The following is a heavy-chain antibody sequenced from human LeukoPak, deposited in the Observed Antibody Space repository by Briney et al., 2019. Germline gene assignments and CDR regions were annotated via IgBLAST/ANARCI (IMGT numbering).Heavy chain of an antibody. D-gene: IGHD3-3*01. CDR2: IYTSGST. Sequence: SETLSLTCTVSGGSISSGSYYWSWIRQPAGKGLEWIGRIYTSGSTNYNPSLKSRVTISVDTSKNQFSLKLSSVTAADTAVYYCARERVQSSITIFGVPSNTYAFDIWGQGTMVTVSS. CDR3: ARERVQSSITIFGVPSNTYAFDI. CDR1: GGSISSGSYY. V-gene: IGHV4-61*02. J-gene: IGHJ3*02.